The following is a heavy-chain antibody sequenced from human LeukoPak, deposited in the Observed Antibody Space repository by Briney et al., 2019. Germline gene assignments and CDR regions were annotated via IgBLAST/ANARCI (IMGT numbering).Heavy chain of an antibody. CDR2: INHSGST. Sequence: SETLSLTCAVCGGSFSGYYWSWIRQPPGKGLEWIGEINHSGSTNYNPSLESRVTISVDTSKNQFSLKLSSVTAADTAVYYCARGLGCGSTSCYEALRFDPWGQGTLVTVSS. CDR3: ARGLGCGSTSCYEALRFDP. V-gene: IGHV4-34*01. CDR1: GGSFSGYY. D-gene: IGHD2-2*01. J-gene: IGHJ5*02.